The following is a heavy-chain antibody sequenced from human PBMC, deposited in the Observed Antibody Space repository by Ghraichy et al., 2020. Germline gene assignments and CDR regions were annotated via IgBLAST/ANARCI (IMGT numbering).Heavy chain of an antibody. J-gene: IGHJ4*02. D-gene: IGHD1-26*01. CDR3: AKGGVGATRRDFDY. CDR1: GFTFRVYA. CDR2: IDSGGATT. V-gene: IGHV3-23*01. Sequence: GSLNISCAASGFTFRVYAMSWVRQAPGKGLEWVSSIDSGGATTHYADSVRGRFTISRDNSKNTLYLQLNSLRAEDTAVYYCAKGGVGATRRDFDYWGQGTLVTVSS.